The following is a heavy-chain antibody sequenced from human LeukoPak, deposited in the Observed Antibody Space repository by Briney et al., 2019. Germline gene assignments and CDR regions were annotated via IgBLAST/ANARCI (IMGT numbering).Heavy chain of an antibody. CDR2: ISSSSSYI. V-gene: IGHV3-21*01. CDR1: GFTFSSYA. D-gene: IGHD5-12*01. J-gene: IGHJ4*02. Sequence: GGSLRLSCAASGFTFSSYAMHWVRQAPGKGLEWVSSISSSSSYIYYADSVKGRFTISRDNAKNSLYLQMNSLRAEDTAVYYCARDPDPEVATKNYWGQGTLVTVSS. CDR3: ARDPDPEVATKNY.